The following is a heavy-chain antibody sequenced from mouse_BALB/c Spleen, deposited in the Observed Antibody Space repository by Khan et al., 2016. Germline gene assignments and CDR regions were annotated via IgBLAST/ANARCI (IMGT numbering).Heavy chain of an antibody. D-gene: IGHD2-3*01. J-gene: IGHJ4*01. CDR2: IYYSGST. V-gene: IGHV3-2*02. CDR1: GYSITSDYA. CDR3: ARDGSRYSYAMDY. Sequence: EVQLQESGPGLVNPSQSLSLTCTVTGYSITSDYAWNWIRQFPGNKLEWMGYIYYSGSTNYNPALKSRISITRDTSKNPFFLQLNSVTTEDTATYYCARDGSRYSYAMDYWGQGTSVTVSS.